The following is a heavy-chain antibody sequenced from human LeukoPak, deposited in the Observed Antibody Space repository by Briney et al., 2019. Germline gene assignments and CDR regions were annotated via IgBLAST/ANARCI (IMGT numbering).Heavy chain of an antibody. CDR3: ARAVGPRGGNWFDP. Sequence: ASVRLSCKASGYTFTSYFMHWVRQAPGQGLEWMGVVNPSSGSTTYSQKFQGRVTMTRDTSTSTVYMDLSSLRSEDTAVYYCARAVGPRGGNWFDPWGQRTLVTVSS. CDR2: VNPSSGST. J-gene: IGHJ5*02. D-gene: IGHD1-26*01. CDR1: GYTFTSYF. V-gene: IGHV1-46*01.